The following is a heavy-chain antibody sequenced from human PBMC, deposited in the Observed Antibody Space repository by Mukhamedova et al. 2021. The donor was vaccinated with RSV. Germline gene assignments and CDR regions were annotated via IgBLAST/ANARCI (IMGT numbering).Heavy chain of an antibody. D-gene: IGHD3-10*01. V-gene: IGHV3-30*07. CDR3: ARNSGGRFGEDFFDF. J-gene: IGHJ4*02. Sequence: GRFTISRDNSKTAVYLEMNSLTVEDTAMYYCARNSGGRFGEDFFDFWGQGTLVTVSS.